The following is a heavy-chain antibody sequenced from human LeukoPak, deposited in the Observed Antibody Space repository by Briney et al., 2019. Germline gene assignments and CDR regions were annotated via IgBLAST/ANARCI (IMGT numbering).Heavy chain of an antibody. J-gene: IGHJ4*02. Sequence: SETLSLTCTVSGYSISSGYYWGWIRQPPGKGLEWIGSIYHSGSTYYNPSLKSRVTISVDTSKNQFSLKLSSVTAADTAVHYCARDLWYYDFWSGYYNNFDYWGQGTLVTVSS. D-gene: IGHD3-3*01. CDR2: IYHSGST. V-gene: IGHV4-38-2*02. CDR1: GYSISSGYY. CDR3: ARDLWYYDFWSGYYNNFDY.